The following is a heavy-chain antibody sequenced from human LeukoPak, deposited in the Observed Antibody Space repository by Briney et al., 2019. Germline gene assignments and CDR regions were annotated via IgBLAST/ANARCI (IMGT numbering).Heavy chain of an antibody. D-gene: IGHD3-22*01. CDR3: ASIYYDSSGYYPFDY. CDR1: GYTFTGYY. Sequence: ASVKVSCKASGYTFTGYYMHWVRQAPGQGLGWMGWINPNSGGTNYAQKFQGRVTMTRDTSISTAYMELSRLRSDDTAVYYCASIYYDSSGYYPFDYWGQGTLVTVSS. J-gene: IGHJ4*02. CDR2: INPNSGGT. V-gene: IGHV1-2*02.